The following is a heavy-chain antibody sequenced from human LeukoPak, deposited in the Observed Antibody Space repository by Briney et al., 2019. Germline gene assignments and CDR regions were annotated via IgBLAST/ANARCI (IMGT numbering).Heavy chain of an antibody. CDR1: GFTFSSYA. J-gene: IGHJ4*02. Sequence: PGGSLRLSCAASGFTFSSYAMHWVRQAPGKGLEYVSAISSNGGSTYYANSVKGRFTISRDNSKNTLYLQMGSLRAEDMAVYYCARTMTGGYFDYWGQGTLVTVSS. V-gene: IGHV3-64*01. CDR2: ISSNGGST. D-gene: IGHD1-14*01. CDR3: ARTMTGGYFDY.